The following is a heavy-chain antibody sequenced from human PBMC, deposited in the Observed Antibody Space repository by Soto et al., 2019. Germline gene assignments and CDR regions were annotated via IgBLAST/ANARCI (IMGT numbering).Heavy chain of an antibody. Sequence: QVLLEESGPGLVKPSQTLSLTCTVSGGSISSGDYYWSWIRQPPGKGLEWIGYIFYSGSTYYNPSLKSRVTMSLDTSKNQFSLNLNSVTAADTAVYYCATDGSGYGQFDYWGQGTLVTVSS. D-gene: IGHD5-12*01. CDR3: ATDGSGYGQFDY. J-gene: IGHJ4*02. V-gene: IGHV4-30-4*01. CDR2: IFYSGST. CDR1: GGSISSGDYY.